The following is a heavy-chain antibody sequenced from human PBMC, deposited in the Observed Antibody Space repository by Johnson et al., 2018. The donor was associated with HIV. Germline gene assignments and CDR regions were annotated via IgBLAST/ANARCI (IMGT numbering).Heavy chain of an antibody. CDR2: IKQDGSEK. CDR3: ARGASSSNSFDI. J-gene: IGHJ3*02. CDR1: GFTFSFYW. V-gene: IGHV3-7*03. D-gene: IGHD6-6*01. Sequence: VQLVESGGGLVQPGGSLRLSCAASGFTFSFYWMSWVRQAPGKGLEWVANIKQDGSEKYYVDSVKGRFTISRDNAKNSLYLQMNSLRVEDTGVYYCARGASSSNSFDIWGQGTMVTVSS.